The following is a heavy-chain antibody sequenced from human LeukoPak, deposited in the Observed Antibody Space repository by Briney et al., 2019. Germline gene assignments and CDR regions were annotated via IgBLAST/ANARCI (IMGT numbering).Heavy chain of an antibody. CDR1: GFTFTSYA. CDR2: ISSSSSYI. J-gene: IGHJ4*02. D-gene: IGHD2-2*01. V-gene: IGHV3-21*01. Sequence: GGSLRLSRAASGFTFTSYAMSWVRQAPGKGLEWVSSISSSSSYIYYADSVKGRFTISRDNAKNSLYLQMNSLRAEDTAVYYCARVLLVPAAPIDYWGQGTLVTVSS. CDR3: ARVLLVPAAPIDY.